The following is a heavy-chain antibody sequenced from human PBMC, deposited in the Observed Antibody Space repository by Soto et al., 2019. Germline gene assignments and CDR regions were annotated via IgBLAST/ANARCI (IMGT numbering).Heavy chain of an antibody. CDR1: GYTFISYY. D-gene: IGHD3-10*01. V-gene: IGHV1-69*13. CDR2: IIPCCGTT. Sequence: SVKVSCKASGYTFISYYMHWVRQAPGQGLEWMGGIIPCCGTTNYAQKFQGRVTMTADESTSTAYMELSSLRSEDTAVYYCARDLEKFGELSLWGQGTLVTVSS. J-gene: IGHJ4*02. CDR3: ARDLEKFGELSL.